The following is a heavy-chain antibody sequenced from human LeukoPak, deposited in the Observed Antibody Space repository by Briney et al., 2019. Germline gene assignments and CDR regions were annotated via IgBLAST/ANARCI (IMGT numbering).Heavy chain of an antibody. D-gene: IGHD2-2*01. CDR2: TYHTGST. CDR3: ARRSYARFTFAS. J-gene: IGHJ4*02. V-gene: IGHV4-38-2*01. CDR1: DYSIRSGYY. Sequence: PSETLSLTCAVSDYSIRSGYYWGWFRQPPGKGLKWIATTYHTGSTYYNPSLKSRVTISVDKSKNHFSLKVTSVTAPDPAVYYCARRSYARFTFASGGQGTLVTVSS.